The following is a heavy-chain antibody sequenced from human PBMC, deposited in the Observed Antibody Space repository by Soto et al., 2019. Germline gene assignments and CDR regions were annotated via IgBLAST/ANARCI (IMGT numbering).Heavy chain of an antibody. J-gene: IGHJ3*02. D-gene: IGHD4-17*01. V-gene: IGHV4-30-2*01. CDR3: ARVSTVTAHADAFDI. CDR2: IYHSGST. Sequence: QLQLQESGSGLVKPSQTLSLTCAVSGGSISSGGYSWSWIRQPPGKGLEWIGYIYHSGSTYYNPSLKGRVTISVDRSKNQFSLKLSSVTAADTAVYYCARVSTVTAHADAFDIWGQGTMVTVSS. CDR1: GGSISSGGYS.